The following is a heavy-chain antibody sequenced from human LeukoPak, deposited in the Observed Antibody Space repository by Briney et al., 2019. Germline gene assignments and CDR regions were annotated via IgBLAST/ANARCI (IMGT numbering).Heavy chain of an antibody. CDR1: GGSISSGGYS. CDR2: MYYSGSA. D-gene: IGHD3-10*01. Sequence: SETLSLTCAVSGGSISSGGYSWSWIRQPPGKGLEWIGTMYYSGSAYYNPSLKSRVTISVDTSKNQSYLKRSSVTAADTAVYYCASQLKTLIPMVRGVPNWGQGTLITVSS. J-gene: IGHJ4*02. CDR3: ASQLKTLIPMVRGVPN. V-gene: IGHV4-30-2*03.